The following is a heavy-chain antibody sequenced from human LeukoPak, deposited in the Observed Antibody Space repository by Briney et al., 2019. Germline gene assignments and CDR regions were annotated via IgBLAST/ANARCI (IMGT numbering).Heavy chain of an antibody. CDR1: GYTFTSYA. J-gene: IGHJ4*02. D-gene: IGHD4-17*01. V-gene: IGHV1-18*01. Sequence: ASVKVSCKASGYTFTSYAMNWVRQAPGQGLEWMGWISTHSGNTNSAQKVQGRVTLTTDTSTSTAYMELRSLRSDDTAVYFCVRGRDYGFDSWGQGTLLTVSS. CDR2: ISTHSGNT. CDR3: VRGRDYGFDS.